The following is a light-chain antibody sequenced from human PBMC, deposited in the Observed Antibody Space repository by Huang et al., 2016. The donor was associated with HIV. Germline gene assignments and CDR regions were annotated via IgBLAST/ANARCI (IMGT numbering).Light chain of an antibody. CDR2: VAS. CDR1: QSISSY. J-gene: IGKJ3*01. CDR3: QQSYSTPSFT. Sequence: DIKMTQSPSSLSASVGASVTINCRASQSISSYLNWYQQKPGKAPKLLIYVASSLQSGFPSRFSGSGSATDFTLTISSLQPEDFATYYCQQSYSTPSFTFGPGTKVDIK. V-gene: IGKV1-39*01.